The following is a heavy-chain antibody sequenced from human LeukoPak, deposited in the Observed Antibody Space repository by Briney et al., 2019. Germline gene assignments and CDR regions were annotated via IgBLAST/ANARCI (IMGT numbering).Heavy chain of an antibody. D-gene: IGHD3-22*01. CDR1: GFTFSSYS. Sequence: GGSLRLSCAASGFTFSSYSMNWVRQAPGKGLEWVSTISSSSSYIYYADSVKGRFTISRDNAKNSLYLQMNSLRAEDTAVYYCARDDDSSGYPADWGQGTLVTVSS. J-gene: IGHJ4*02. CDR2: ISSSSSYI. CDR3: ARDDDSSGYPAD. V-gene: IGHV3-21*01.